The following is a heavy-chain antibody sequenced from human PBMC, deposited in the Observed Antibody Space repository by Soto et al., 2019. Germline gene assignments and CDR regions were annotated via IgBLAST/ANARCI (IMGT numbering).Heavy chain of an antibody. CDR2: MSYDGSNK. CDR1: GFTFSTYA. V-gene: IGHV3-30-3*01. J-gene: IGHJ4*02. CDR3: VRERVAAQYCDS. Sequence: QVQLVESGGGVVQPGKSLTLSCAASGFTFSTYAMHWVRQAPGKGLEWMAVMSYDGSNKFYAASVKGRFSISRANSMNTLFLQMNSLRAEDTAMYYCVRERVAAQYCDSWGQGTLVTVSS. D-gene: IGHD6-13*01.